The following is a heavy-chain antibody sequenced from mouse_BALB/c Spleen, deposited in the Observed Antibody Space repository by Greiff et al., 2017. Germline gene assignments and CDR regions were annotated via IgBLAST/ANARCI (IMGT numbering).Heavy chain of an antibody. Sequence: EVQLQQSGPELVKPGASVKISCKASGYTFTDYNMHWVKQSHGKSLEWIGYIYPYSGGTGYNQKFKSKATLTVDNSSSTAYMELRSLTSEDSAVYYCARRYYGSRSFAYWGQGTLVTVSA. CDR1: GYTFTDYN. V-gene: IGHV1S29*02. CDR3: ARRYYGSRSFAY. CDR2: IYPYSGGT. J-gene: IGHJ3*01. D-gene: IGHD1-1*01.